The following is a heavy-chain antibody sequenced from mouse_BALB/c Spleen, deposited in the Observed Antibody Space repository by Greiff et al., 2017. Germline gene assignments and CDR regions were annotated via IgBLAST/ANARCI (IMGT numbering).Heavy chain of an antibody. J-gene: IGHJ4*01. CDR3: ARGTFYGSSSRAMDY. CDR1: GFSLTSYG. D-gene: IGHD1-1*01. Sequence: VKLVESGPGLVAPSQSLSITCTVSGFSLTSYGVHWVRQPPGKGLEWLGVIWAGGSTNYNSALMSRLSISKDNSKSQVFLKMNSLQTDDTAMYYCARGTFYGSSSRAMDYWGQGTSVTVSS. V-gene: IGHV2-9*02. CDR2: IWAGGST.